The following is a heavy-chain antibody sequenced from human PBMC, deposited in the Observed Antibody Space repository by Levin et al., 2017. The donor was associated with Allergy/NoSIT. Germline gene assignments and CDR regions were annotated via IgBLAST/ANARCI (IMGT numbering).Heavy chain of an antibody. Sequence: GGSLRLSCAASGFIFSSYAMYWVRQAPGKGLEWVAVISYEDGSKKYYADSVKGRFTISRDNSKNTLFLQMNSLRGDDSAVYYCARGIIMVRGISVWADAFDYWGQGTLVTVSS. J-gene: IGHJ4*02. CDR1: GFIFSSYA. V-gene: IGHV3-30-3*01. CDR2: ISYEDGSKK. CDR3: ARGIIMVRGISVWADAFDY. D-gene: IGHD3-10*01.